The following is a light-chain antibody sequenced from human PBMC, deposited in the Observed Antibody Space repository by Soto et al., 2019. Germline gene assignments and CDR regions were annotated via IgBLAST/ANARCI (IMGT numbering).Light chain of an antibody. CDR1: QSVDTY. CDR2: DVS. Sequence: IVLTHSPATLSLSPGEIATLSCRASQSVDTYLAWYQQKPGQAPRLLIYDVSKRATGIPPRFSGSGSGTDFTLTISSLEPEDFATYYCQHYNSYSEAFGQGTKVDIK. J-gene: IGKJ1*01. CDR3: QHYNSYSEA. V-gene: IGKV3-11*01.